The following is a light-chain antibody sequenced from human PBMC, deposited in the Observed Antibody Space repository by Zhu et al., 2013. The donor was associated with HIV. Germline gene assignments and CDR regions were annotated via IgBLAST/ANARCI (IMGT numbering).Light chain of an antibody. CDR2: EDN. J-gene: IGLJ2*01. CDR3: QAWDSTTYVV. CDR1: YLGDKY. V-gene: IGLV3-1*01. Sequence: SYELTQPPSVSVSPGQTASITCSGDYLGDKYVCWYQQKAGQSPVLVIYEDNKRPSGIPERFSGSNSGNTATLTISGTQAVDEADYYCQAWDSTTYVVFGGGTKLTVL.